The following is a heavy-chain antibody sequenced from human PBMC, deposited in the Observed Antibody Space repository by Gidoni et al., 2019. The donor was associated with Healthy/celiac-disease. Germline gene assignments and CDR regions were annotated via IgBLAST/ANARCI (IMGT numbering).Heavy chain of an antibody. D-gene: IGHD6-13*01. CDR2: ISYDGSNQ. V-gene: IGHV3-30*03. Sequence: SYGMHWVRQAPGKGLEWVAVISYDGSNQYYADSVKGRFTISRDNSKNTLYLQMNSLRAEDTAVYYCASEGFGNSSSWYAFYYYYYGMDVWGQGTTVTVSS. CDR1: SYG. J-gene: IGHJ6*02. CDR3: ASEGFGNSSSWYAFYYYYYGMDV.